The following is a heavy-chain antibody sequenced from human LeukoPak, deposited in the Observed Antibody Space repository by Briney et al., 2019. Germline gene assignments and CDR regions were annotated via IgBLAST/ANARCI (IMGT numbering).Heavy chain of an antibody. CDR2: ISGSGGST. CDR3: ANPFYYGSGSYYLDY. V-gene: IGHV3-23*01. D-gene: IGHD3-10*01. CDR1: GFTFSSYA. J-gene: IGHJ4*02. Sequence: GGSLRLSCAASGFTFSSYAMSWVRQAPGKGLEWVSAISGSGGSTYYADSVKGRFTISRDNSKNTLYLQMNSLRAEDTAVYYCANPFYYGSGSYYLDYWGQGTLVTVSS.